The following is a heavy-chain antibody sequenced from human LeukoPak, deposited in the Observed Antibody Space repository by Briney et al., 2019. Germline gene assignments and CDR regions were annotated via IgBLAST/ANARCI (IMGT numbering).Heavy chain of an antibody. CDR3: ARDPLPRTGAGTDNWFDP. Sequence: SVKVSCKASGYIFSSYGISWVRQAPGQGLEWMGGIIPIFGTVNYAQKFQGRVTITADESTSTAYMELSSLRSEDTAVYYCARDPLPRTGAGTDNWFDPWGQGTLVTVSS. V-gene: IGHV1-69*13. CDR1: GYIFSSYG. CDR2: IIPIFGTV. D-gene: IGHD6-19*01. J-gene: IGHJ5*02.